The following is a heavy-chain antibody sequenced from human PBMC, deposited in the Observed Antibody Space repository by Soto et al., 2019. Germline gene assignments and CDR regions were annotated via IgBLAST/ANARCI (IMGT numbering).Heavy chain of an antibody. Sequence: QVQLVQSGAEVKKPGASVKVSCKASGYTFTSYAMHWVRQAPAQRLEWMGWINAGNGNTKYSQKFQGRVTITRDTSASTAYMELSSLRSEDTAVYHCARDLGDFWSVYYFDYWGQGTLVTVSS. V-gene: IGHV1-3*01. D-gene: IGHD3-3*01. CDR2: INAGNGNT. CDR3: ARDLGDFWSVYYFDY. J-gene: IGHJ4*02. CDR1: GYTFTSYA.